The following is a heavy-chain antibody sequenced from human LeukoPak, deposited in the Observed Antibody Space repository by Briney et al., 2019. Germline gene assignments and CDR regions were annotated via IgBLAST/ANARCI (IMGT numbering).Heavy chain of an antibody. CDR1: GDSISSSGYY. CDR3: ATSGDYTKGGVDP. V-gene: IGHV4-39*01. CDR2: ISYTGTT. Sequence: SETLSLTCTVSGDSISSSGYYWGWVRQSPGKGLEWIGSISYTGTTYYNPSLKSRVTVSVDTSKSQFSLKLSSVTAADTAVYYCATSGDYTKGGVDPWGQGTLVTVSS. J-gene: IGHJ5*02. D-gene: IGHD4-11*01.